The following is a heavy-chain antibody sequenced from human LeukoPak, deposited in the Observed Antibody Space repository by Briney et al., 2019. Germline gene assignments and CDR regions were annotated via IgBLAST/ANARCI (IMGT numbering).Heavy chain of an antibody. CDR2: ISPYNGNT. CDR1: GYTFTSYG. Sequence: ASVKVSCKASGYTFTSYGISWVRQAPGQGLEWMGWISPYNGNTNYAQKLQGRVTMTTDKSTSTVYMEVRGLRSDDTAVYYCARDSSSAYEKCDYWGQGTLVTVSS. J-gene: IGHJ4*02. V-gene: IGHV1-18*01. CDR3: ARDSSSAYEKCDY. D-gene: IGHD3-22*01.